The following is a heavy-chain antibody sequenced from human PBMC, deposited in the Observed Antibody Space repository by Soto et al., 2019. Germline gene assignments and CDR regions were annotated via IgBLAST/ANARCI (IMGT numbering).Heavy chain of an antibody. CDR1: GGSISSSSYY. D-gene: IGHD3-9*01. Sequence: SETLSLTCTVSGGSISSSSYYWGWIRQPPGKGLEWIGSIYYSGSTYYNPSLKSRVTISVDTSKNQFSLKRSSVTAADTAVYYCARDSSPPRYFDWLGDAFDIWGQGTMVTVSS. J-gene: IGHJ3*02. V-gene: IGHV4-39*07. CDR2: IYYSGST. CDR3: ARDSSPPRYFDWLGDAFDI.